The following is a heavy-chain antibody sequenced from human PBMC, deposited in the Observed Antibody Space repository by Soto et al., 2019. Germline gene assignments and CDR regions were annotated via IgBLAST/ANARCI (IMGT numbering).Heavy chain of an antibody. CDR2: ISGSGGST. D-gene: IGHD3-22*01. J-gene: IGHJ6*02. Sequence: PGGSLRLSCAASGFTFSSYAMSWVRQASGKGLEWVSAISGSGGSTYYADSVKGRFTISRDNSKNTLYLQMNSLRAEDTAVYYSAKGVLVVAHYYYYGMDVSGHGTIVTV. CDR1: GFTFSSYA. V-gene: IGHV3-23*01. CDR3: AKGVLVVAHYYYYGMDV.